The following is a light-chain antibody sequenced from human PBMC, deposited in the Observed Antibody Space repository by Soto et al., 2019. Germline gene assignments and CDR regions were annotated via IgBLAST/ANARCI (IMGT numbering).Light chain of an antibody. V-gene: IGKV4-1*01. CDR3: QQYYGTPPT. CDR2: WAS. CDR1: QTVLHDTDSRNY. Sequence: EIVMTQSPEFLSVSLGETATINCKSTQTVLHDTDSRNYLSWFQQKPGQPPKLLISWASTRESGVPARFSGSGSETDFTLPISDLQAEDVAVYYCQQYYGTPPTFGQGSKLDIK. J-gene: IGKJ2*01.